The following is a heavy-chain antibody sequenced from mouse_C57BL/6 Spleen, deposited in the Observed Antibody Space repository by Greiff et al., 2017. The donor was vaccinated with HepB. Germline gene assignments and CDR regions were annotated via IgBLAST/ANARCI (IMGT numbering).Heavy chain of an antibody. J-gene: IGHJ2*01. V-gene: IGHV5-6*02. CDR3: ARPAYGSSPYYFDY. CDR2: ISSGGSYT. Sequence: VKLVESGGDLVKPGGSLKLSCAASGFTFSSYGMSWVRQTPDKRLEWVATISSGGSYTYYPDSVKGRFTISRDNAKNTLYLQMSSLKSEDTAMYYCARPAYGSSPYYFDYWGQGTTLTVSS. CDR1: GFTFSSYG. D-gene: IGHD1-1*01.